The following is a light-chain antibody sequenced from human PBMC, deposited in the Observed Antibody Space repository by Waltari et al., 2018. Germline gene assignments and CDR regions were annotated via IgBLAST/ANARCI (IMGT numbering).Light chain of an antibody. CDR1: SSDIGRYDI. Sequence: HSALTQPAAVSGSPGESVTISCTGASSDIGRYDIFSWYQQHPGNAPRLVISDVSKRPSGVSDRFSGSKSGDTASLTISGLQFEDEADYYCCSYAGNYVWVFGGGTRLTVL. J-gene: IGLJ3*02. CDR3: CSYAGNYVWV. CDR2: DVS. V-gene: IGLV2-23*02.